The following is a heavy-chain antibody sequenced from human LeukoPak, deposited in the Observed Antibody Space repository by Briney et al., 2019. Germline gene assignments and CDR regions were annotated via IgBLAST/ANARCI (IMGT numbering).Heavy chain of an antibody. J-gene: IGHJ3*02. CDR3: ARDEGYSGYVDAFDI. Sequence: GGSLRLSCAASGFTFSSYSMNWVRQAPGKGLEWVSYISSSSSTTYYADSVKGRFTISRDNAKNSLYLQMNSLRDEDTAVYYCARDEGYSGYVDAFDIWGQGTMVTVSS. CDR1: GFTFSSYS. V-gene: IGHV3-48*02. CDR2: ISSSSSTT. D-gene: IGHD5-12*01.